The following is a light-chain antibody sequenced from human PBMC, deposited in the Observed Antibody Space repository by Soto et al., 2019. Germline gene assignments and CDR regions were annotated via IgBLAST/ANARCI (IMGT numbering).Light chain of an antibody. Sequence: EIVMTPSPATLSVSPVESATLSCRASQSVSSDLAWYQQTPGQAPRLLIYYTSTRATGFPARFSGTGSGTEFTLTISSLQSEDFALYYCQQYNDWPLTFGQGTKVDIK. CDR3: QQYNDWPLT. CDR1: QSVSSD. V-gene: IGKV3-15*01. J-gene: IGKJ1*01. CDR2: YTS.